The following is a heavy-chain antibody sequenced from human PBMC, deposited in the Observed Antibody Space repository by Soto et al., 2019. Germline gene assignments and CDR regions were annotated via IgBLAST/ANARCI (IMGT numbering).Heavy chain of an antibody. CDR1: GFTFSNSY. J-gene: IGHJ4*02. D-gene: IGHD6-19*01. V-gene: IGHV3-11*01. CDR2: ISSTGRTI. Sequence: GGSLRLSSGASGFTFSNSYMSWIRQAPGKGLEWVSYISSTGRTIYYADSVKGRFTVSRDNAQNSLSLKLNSLRVEDTAVYYCARSYSSGWEFDYWGQGTQVTVSS. CDR3: ARSYSSGWEFDY.